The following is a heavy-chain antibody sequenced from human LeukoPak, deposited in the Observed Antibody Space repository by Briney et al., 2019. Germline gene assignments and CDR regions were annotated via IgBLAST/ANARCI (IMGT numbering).Heavy chain of an antibody. CDR1: GFTFNNYA. Sequence: AGGSQRLSCSVSGFTFNNYAMNWVRQAPGKGLEWVSGISGSGTRTYCADSVKGRFTISRDNSKNTLYLQMNNLRAEDTAVYFCAKDSRPTIAVAGFDYWGQGTLVTVSS. CDR2: ISGSGTRT. V-gene: IGHV3-23*01. D-gene: IGHD6-19*01. CDR3: AKDSRPTIAVAGFDY. J-gene: IGHJ4*02.